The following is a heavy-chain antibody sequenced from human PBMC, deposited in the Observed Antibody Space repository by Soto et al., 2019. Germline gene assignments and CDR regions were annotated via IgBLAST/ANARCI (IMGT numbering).Heavy chain of an antibody. D-gene: IGHD3-10*01. Sequence: SETLSLTCAVYGGSFSGYYWSWIRQPPGKGLEWIGEINHSGSTNYNPSLKSRVTISVDTSKNQFSLKLSPVTAADTAVYYCARGAAQLLWLGELAPKDRFDYWGQGTLVTVSS. V-gene: IGHV4-34*01. CDR2: INHSGST. CDR3: ARGAAQLLWLGELAPKDRFDY. CDR1: GGSFSGYY. J-gene: IGHJ4*02.